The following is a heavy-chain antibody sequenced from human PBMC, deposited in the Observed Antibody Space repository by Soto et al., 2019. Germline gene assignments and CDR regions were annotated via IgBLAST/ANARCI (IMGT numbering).Heavy chain of an antibody. V-gene: IGHV1-46*01. CDR2: INPSGGST. CDR3: AREARAYCGGDCYSPWYFDL. J-gene: IGHJ2*01. Sequence: ASVKVSCKASGYTFTSYYMHWVRQAPGQGLEWMGIINPSGGSTSYAQKFQGRVTMTRDTSTSTVYMELSSLRSEETAVYYCAREARAYCGGDCYSPWYFDLWGRGTLVTVSS. CDR1: GYTFTSYY. D-gene: IGHD2-21*02.